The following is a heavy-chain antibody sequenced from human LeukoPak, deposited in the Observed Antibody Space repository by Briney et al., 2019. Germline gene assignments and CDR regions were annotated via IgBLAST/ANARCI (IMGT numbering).Heavy chain of an antibody. Sequence: GGSLRLSCAASGFTVSSNYMSWVRQAPGKGLEWVSVIYSGGSTYYADSVKGRFTISRDNSKNTLYLQVNSLRAEDTAVYYCARDSVGGFIDYWGQGTLVTVSS. V-gene: IGHV3-66*02. J-gene: IGHJ4*02. CDR1: GFTVSSNY. D-gene: IGHD3-16*01. CDR2: IYSGGST. CDR3: ARDSVGGFIDY.